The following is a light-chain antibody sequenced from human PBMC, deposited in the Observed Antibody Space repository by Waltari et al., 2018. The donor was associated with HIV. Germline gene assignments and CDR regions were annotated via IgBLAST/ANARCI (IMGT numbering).Light chain of an antibody. CDR2: GAS. J-gene: IGKJ5*01. CDR1: QSVNINY. Sequence: EIVLTQSPGTLSLSPGEKATLSCRASQSVNINYLAWYQHKPGQAPRLLIYGASSRAIGIPDRFSGSGSGTDFTLTISRLEPEDSAVYYCQQYGGSPITFGQGTRLEIK. CDR3: QQYGGSPIT. V-gene: IGKV3-20*01.